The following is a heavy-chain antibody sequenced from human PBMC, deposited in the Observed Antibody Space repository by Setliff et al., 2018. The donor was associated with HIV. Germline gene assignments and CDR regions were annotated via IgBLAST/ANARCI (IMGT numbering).Heavy chain of an antibody. J-gene: IGHJ5*02. CDR3: AKSPNRYSPLDWFDP. Sequence: PGGSLRLSCAASGFTFSSYSMNWVRQAPGKGLEWVSSISSSSSYIYYADSVKGRFTISRDNAKNSLYLQMNSLRAEDTAVYYCAKSPNRYSPLDWFDPWGQGTLVTVSS. D-gene: IGHD5-18*01. CDR2: ISSSSSYI. V-gene: IGHV3-21*01. CDR1: GFTFSSYS.